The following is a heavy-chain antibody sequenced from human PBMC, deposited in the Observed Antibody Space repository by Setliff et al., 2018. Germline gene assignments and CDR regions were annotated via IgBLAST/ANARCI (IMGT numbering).Heavy chain of an antibody. D-gene: IGHD3-10*01. V-gene: IGHV3-74*01. Sequence: GGSLRLSCAASGFTFNTYWMHWVRQAPGKGLGWFSHINSDGSGTSYADSVKGRFTISRDNAKSSLYLQMNSLRAEDTAVYYCARDLIRGAPNWFDPWGQGTLVTVSS. CDR1: GFTFNTYW. CDR2: INSDGSGT. CDR3: ARDLIRGAPNWFDP. J-gene: IGHJ5*02.